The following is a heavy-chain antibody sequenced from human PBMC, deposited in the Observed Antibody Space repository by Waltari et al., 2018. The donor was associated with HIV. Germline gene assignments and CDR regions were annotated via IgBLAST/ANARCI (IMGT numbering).Heavy chain of an antibody. CDR2: INPNSGGT. CDR3: ARVPDHYNWNDGVLDY. J-gene: IGHJ4*02. V-gene: IGHV1-2*02. Sequence: QVQLVQSGAEVTKPGASVKVTCKASGYTFTGYHMHWVRQAPGQGLEWMGGINPNSGGTNYAQKFQGRVTMTRDTSISTAYMELSRLRSDDTAVYYCARVPDHYNWNDGVLDYWGQGTLVTVSS. D-gene: IGHD1-1*01. CDR1: GYTFTGYH.